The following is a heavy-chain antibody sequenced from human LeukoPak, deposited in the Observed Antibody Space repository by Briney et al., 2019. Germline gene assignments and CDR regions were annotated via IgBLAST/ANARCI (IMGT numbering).Heavy chain of an antibody. D-gene: IGHD2-2*01. V-gene: IGHV3-30*18. CDR2: ISYDGSNK. Sequence: PGGSLRLSCAASGFTFSSYGMHWVRQAPGKGLEWVAVISYDGSNKHYADSVKGRFTISRDNSKNTLYLQMNSLRAEDTAVYYCAKGYCSSTSCYVIDYWGQGTLVTVSS. J-gene: IGHJ4*02. CDR1: GFTFSSYG. CDR3: AKGYCSSTSCYVIDY.